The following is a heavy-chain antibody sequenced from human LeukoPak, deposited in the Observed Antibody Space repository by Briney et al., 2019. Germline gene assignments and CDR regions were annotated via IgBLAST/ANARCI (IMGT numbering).Heavy chain of an antibody. Sequence: ASVKVSCKASGYTFTSYGISWVRQAPGQGLEWMGWISAYNGNTNYAQKLQGRVTMTTDTSTSTAYMELRSLRSDDTAVYYCARDLSSHGATNPLDWGQGTLVTVSS. D-gene: IGHD3-16*02. V-gene: IGHV1-18*04. CDR1: GYTFTSYG. CDR3: ARDLSSHGATNPLD. J-gene: IGHJ4*02. CDR2: ISAYNGNT.